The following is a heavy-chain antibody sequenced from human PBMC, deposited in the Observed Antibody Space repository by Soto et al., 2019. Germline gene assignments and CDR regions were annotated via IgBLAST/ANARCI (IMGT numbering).Heavy chain of an antibody. J-gene: IGHJ5*02. CDR2: IYSVGTT. D-gene: IGHD3-16*01. Sequence: EVQLVETGGDLIQPGGSLRLSCAATGFTVSSYYMSWVRQAPGKGLEWVSVIYSVGTTYYADSVKGRFTISRDDSTNTLYLQMNTVRAEDTAVYYCARGATRNNMMESPWCQGTLVTVSS. CDR1: GFTVSSYY. V-gene: IGHV3-53*02. CDR3: ARGATRNNMMESP.